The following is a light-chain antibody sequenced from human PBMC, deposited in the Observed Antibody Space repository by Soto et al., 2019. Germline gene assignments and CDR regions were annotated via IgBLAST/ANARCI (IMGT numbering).Light chain of an antibody. V-gene: IGLV2-23*01. J-gene: IGLJ2*01. Sequence: QSVLTQPASVSGSPGQSITISCTGTSSDVGSYNLVSWYQQHPGKAPKLMIYEGSKRPSGVSNRFSGSKSGNTASLTIPGLQAEDEADYYCCSYADSSTVFGGGTKLTVL. CDR3: CSYADSSTV. CDR2: EGS. CDR1: SSDVGSYNL.